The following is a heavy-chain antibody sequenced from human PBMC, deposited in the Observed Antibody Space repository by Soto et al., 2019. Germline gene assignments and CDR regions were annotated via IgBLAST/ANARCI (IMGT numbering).Heavy chain of an antibody. J-gene: IGHJ6*02. CDR2: MNPNSGNT. V-gene: IGHV1-8*01. Sequence: QVQLVQSGAEVKKPGASVKVSCKASGYTFTSYDINWVRQATGQGLEWMGCMNPNSGNTGYAQKLQGSVTSTRNTSISKAYMELSSLRSEDTAVYYSAREKTSYGMEVGCQGTTVTVYS. CDR3: AREKTSYGMEV. CDR1: GYTFTSYD.